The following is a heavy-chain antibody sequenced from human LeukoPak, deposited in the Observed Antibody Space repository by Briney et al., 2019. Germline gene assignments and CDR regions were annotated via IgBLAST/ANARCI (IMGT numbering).Heavy chain of an antibody. V-gene: IGHV4-61*02. CDR3: ARDYGGGGGFDY. CDR1: GGSISSGSYY. D-gene: IGHD4-23*01. Sequence: SETLSLTCTVSGGSISSGSYYWSWIRQPAGKGLEWIGRIYTSGSTNYNPSLKSRVTMSVDTSKNQFSLKLSSVTAADTAVYYCARDYGGGGGFDYWGQGTLVTVSS. J-gene: IGHJ4*02. CDR2: IYTSGST.